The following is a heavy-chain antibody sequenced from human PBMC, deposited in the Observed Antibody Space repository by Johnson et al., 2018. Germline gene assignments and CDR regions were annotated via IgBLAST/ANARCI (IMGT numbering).Heavy chain of an antibody. J-gene: IGHJ6*02. CDR1: GGTFSSYA. V-gene: IGHV1-69*01. D-gene: IGHD5-18*01. Sequence: VQLVESGAEVKKPGSSVKVSCKASGGTFSSYAISWVRQAPGQGLEWMGGIIPIFGTANYAQKFQGRVTITADESTSTAYRELSSLRAEDTAVYYCARVRRGYSYGYYYYYGMDVWGQGTTVTVSS. CDR3: ARVRRGYSYGYYYYYGMDV. CDR2: IIPIFGTA.